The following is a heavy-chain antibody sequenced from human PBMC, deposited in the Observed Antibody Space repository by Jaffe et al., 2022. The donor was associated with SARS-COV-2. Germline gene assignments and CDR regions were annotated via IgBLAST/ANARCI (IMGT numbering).Heavy chain of an antibody. CDR1: GFTFSDYY. CDR3: AREVRLLEWLKYGMDV. J-gene: IGHJ6*02. Sequence: QVQLVESGGGLVKPGGSLRLSCAASGFTFSDYYLSWIRQAPGKGLEWVSYISSSGTTIYYTDSVKGRFTISRDNAKNSLYLQMNSLRAEDTAVYYCAREVRLLEWLKYGMDVWGQGTTVTVSS. V-gene: IGHV3-11*01. D-gene: IGHD3-3*01. CDR2: ISSSGTTI.